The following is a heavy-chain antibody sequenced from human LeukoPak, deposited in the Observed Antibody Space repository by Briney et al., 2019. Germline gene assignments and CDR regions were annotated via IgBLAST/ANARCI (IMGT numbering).Heavy chain of an antibody. CDR1: GFTFSSYW. D-gene: IGHD1-26*01. J-gene: IGHJ4*01. V-gene: IGHV3-74*01. CDR3: AKTQWKVGATDYFDY. CDR2: INSDGSST. Sequence: GGSLRLSCAASGFTFSSYWMHWVRQAPGKGLVWVSRINSDGSSTSYADSVKGRFTISRDNAKNTLYLQMNSLRAEDTAVYYCAKTQWKVGATDYFDYWGHGILVTVSS.